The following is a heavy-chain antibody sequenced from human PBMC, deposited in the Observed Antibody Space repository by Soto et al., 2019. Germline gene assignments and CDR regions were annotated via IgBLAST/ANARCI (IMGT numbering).Heavy chain of an antibody. V-gene: IGHV3-30-3*01. Sequence: QVQLVESGGGVVQPGRSLRLSCAASGFTFSSYAMHWVRQAPGKGLEWVAVISYDGSNKYYADSVKGRFTISRDNSKNTLYLQMNSLRAEDTAVYYCARDGVIARYYYYGMDVWGQGTTVTVSS. CDR2: ISYDGSNK. J-gene: IGHJ6*02. CDR3: ARDGVIARYYYYGMDV. D-gene: IGHD2-8*01. CDR1: GFTFSSYA.